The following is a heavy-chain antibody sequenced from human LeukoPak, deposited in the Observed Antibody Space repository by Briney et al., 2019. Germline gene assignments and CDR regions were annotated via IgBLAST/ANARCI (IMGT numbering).Heavy chain of an antibody. D-gene: IGHD3-16*01. CDR3: ARGGGLDV. CDR2: INHNGNVD. Sequence: GGSLRLSCAASGFTFSSYWMNWARQAPGKGLEWVASINHNGNVDYYVDSVKGRFTISRDNAKNSLYLQISNLRAEDTAVYFCARGGGLDVWGQGATVTVSS. V-gene: IGHV3-7*03. J-gene: IGHJ6*02. CDR1: GFTFSSYW.